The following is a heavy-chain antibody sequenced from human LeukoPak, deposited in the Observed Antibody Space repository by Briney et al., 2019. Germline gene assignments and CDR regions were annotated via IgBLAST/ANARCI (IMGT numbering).Heavy chain of an antibody. CDR1: GFTFSSYS. V-gene: IGHV3-21*01. CDR3: ARGMAVAGRGNWFGP. D-gene: IGHD6-19*01. Sequence: PRGSLRLSCAASGFTFSSYSMNWVRQAPGKGLEWVSSISSSSSYIYYADSVKGRFTISRDNAKNSLYLQMNSLRAEDTAVYYCARGMAVAGRGNWFGPWGQGTLVTVSS. CDR2: ISSSSSYI. J-gene: IGHJ5*02.